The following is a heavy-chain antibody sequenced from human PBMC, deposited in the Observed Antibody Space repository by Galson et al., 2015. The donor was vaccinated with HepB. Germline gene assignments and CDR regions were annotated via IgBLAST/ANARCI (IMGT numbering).Heavy chain of an antibody. Sequence: SVKVSCKASGYTFTDYYIHWVRQAPGQGLEWLGRINPNTGGTNYPKNFQGRVTVTRDTSTSTAYMELRRLRPDDTAVYYCAKGKMVQEWLRRESHLDPWGQGALVSVFS. CDR1: GYTFTDYY. CDR3: AKGKMVQEWLRRESHLDP. J-gene: IGHJ5*02. CDR2: INPNTGGT. D-gene: IGHD5-12*01. V-gene: IGHV1-2*06.